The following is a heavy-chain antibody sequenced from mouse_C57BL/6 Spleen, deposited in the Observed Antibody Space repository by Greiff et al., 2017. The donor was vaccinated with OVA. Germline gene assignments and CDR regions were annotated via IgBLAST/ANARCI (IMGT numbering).Heavy chain of an antibody. J-gene: IGHJ2*01. Sequence: QVQLQQSGAELVKPGASVKLSCKASGYTFTSYWMQWVKQRPGQGLEWIGEIDPSDSYTNYNQKFKGKATLTVDTSSSTAYMQLSSLTSEDSAVYYCARIAFYGNYYFDYWGQGTTLTVSS. V-gene: IGHV1-50*01. CDR2: IDPSDSYT. D-gene: IGHD2-10*01. CDR1: GYTFTSYW. CDR3: ARIAFYGNYYFDY.